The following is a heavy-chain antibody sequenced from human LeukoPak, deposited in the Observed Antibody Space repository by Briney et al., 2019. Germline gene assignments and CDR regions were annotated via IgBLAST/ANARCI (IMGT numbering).Heavy chain of an antibody. CDR2: YYYTGTT. J-gene: IGHJ4*02. D-gene: IGHD7-27*01. CDR1: GGTISRYY. CDR3: APHRGFSCGKGEVLGNYY. V-gene: IGHV4-39*01. Sequence: PSETLSLTCTVSGGTISRYYWDWIRQPPGKGLEWIGAYYYTGTTYSNPSLKSRVTISVDTSKNQFSLNLTSVTAADTAVYYCAPHRGFSCGKGEVLGNYYWGQGSVVTVSS.